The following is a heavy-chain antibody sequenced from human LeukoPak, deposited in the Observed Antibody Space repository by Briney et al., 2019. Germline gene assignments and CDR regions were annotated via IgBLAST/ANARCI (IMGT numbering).Heavy chain of an antibody. CDR3: ATGYIVDTAMVPNWFDP. CDR2: IIPIFGTA. J-gene: IGHJ5*02. D-gene: IGHD5-18*01. Sequence: SVKVSCKASGGTFSSYAISWVRQAPGQGLEWMGGIIPIFGTANYAQKFQGRVTITADESTSTAYMELSSLRSEDTAVYYCATGYIVDTAMVPNWFDPWGQGTLVTVSS. V-gene: IGHV1-69*13. CDR1: GGTFSSYA.